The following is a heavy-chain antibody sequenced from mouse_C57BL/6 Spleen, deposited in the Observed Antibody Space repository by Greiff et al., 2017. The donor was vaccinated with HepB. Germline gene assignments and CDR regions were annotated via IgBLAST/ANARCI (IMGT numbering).Heavy chain of an antibody. CDR1: GFTFSSYA. J-gene: IGHJ3*01. V-gene: IGHV5-4*01. CDR3: AREEGTIYDGYYAWFAY. CDR2: ISDGGSYT. D-gene: IGHD2-3*01. Sequence: EVHLVESGGGLVKPGGSLKLSCAASGFTFSSYAMSWVRQTPEKRLEWVATISDGGSYTYYPDNVKGRFTISRDNAKNNLYLQMSHLKSEDTAMYYCAREEGTIYDGYYAWFAYWGQGTLVTVSA.